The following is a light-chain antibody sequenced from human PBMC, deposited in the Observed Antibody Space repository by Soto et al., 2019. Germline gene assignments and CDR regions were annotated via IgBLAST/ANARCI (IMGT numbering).Light chain of an antibody. CDR3: QQYGSLSWT. Sequence: EIVLTHSPGTLSWSPGERATLSCRAIQSVSSNYLAWYQQKPGQAPRLLIYGASTRATGVPDRFSGSGSGTDFTLTISRMEPEDFAVYHCQQYGSLSWTFGQGTKVDIK. CDR1: QSVSSNY. J-gene: IGKJ1*01. CDR2: GAS. V-gene: IGKV3-20*01.